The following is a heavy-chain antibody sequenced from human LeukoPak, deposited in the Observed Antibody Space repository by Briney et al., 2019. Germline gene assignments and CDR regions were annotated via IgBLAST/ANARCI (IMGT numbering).Heavy chain of an antibody. CDR3: ARSPRGYSYGYF. J-gene: IGHJ4*02. D-gene: IGHD5-18*01. CDR2: INPNSGGT. Sequence: ASVKVSCKASGYTFTSYYMHWVRQAPGQGLEWMGWINPNSGGTNYAQKFQGRVTMTRDTSISTAYMELSRLRSDDTAVYYCARSPRGYSYGYFWGQGTLVTVSS. V-gene: IGHV1-2*02. CDR1: GYTFTSYY.